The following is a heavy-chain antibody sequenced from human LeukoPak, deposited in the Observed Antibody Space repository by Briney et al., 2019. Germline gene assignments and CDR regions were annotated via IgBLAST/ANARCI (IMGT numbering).Heavy chain of an antibody. J-gene: IGHJ6*04. CDR2: IYNDANT. CDR1: GFTVSTNH. CDR3: ARDREVVTAKAQMDV. Sequence: GGSPRLSCAVSGFTVSTNHMSWVRQAPGKGLEWVSVIYNDANTYYTDSVEGRFTISRDNSKNTVFLQMNSLRAEDTAVYYCARDREVVTAKAQMDVWGKGTTVTVSS. V-gene: IGHV3-53*01. D-gene: IGHD2-21*02.